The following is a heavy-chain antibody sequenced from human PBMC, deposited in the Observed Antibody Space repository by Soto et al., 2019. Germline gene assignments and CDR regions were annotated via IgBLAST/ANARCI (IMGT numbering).Heavy chain of an antibody. D-gene: IGHD2-8*01. Sequence: SQPLSLTCAVDGGYFGGYYGRWIRQPPGKGLEWIGEINHSGSTNYNPSLKSRVTISVDTSKNQFSLKLSSVTAADTAVYYCARVRYCTNGVCYRGIINWFDPWGQGTLVTVSS. CDR3: ARVRYCTNGVCYRGIINWFDP. CDR1: GGYFGGYY. J-gene: IGHJ5*02. V-gene: IGHV4-34*01. CDR2: INHSGST.